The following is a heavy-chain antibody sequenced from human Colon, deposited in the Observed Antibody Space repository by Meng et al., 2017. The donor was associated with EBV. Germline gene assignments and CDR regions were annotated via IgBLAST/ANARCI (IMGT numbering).Heavy chain of an antibody. J-gene: IGHJ4*02. Sequence: GRVLESGVGLVPPGGSLRLCCAVSGFTFISHTMSWVRQAPGKGLEWVSGISGGGDNIYYADSVKGRFTISRDNSKNTVDLQMNSLRAEDTAVYYCVPSPGGQGTLVTVSS. V-gene: IGHV3-23*01. CDR1: GFTFISHT. D-gene: IGHD1-14*01. CDR2: ISGGGDNI. CDR3: VPSP.